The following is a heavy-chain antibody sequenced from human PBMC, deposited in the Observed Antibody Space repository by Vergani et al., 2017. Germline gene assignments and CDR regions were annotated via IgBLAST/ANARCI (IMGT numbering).Heavy chain of an antibody. J-gene: IGHJ4*02. CDR3: AKEEGQWLALYTFDY. CDR1: GFTFSSYA. CDR2: ISGSGGST. Sequence: EVQLLESGGGLVQPGGSLRLSCAASGFTFSSYAMSWVRQAPGKGLEWVSGISGSGGSTYYADSVKGRFTISRDNSKNKLYLQMNSLRAEDTAVYYCAKEEGQWLALYTFDYWGQGTLVTVSS. V-gene: IGHV3-23*01. D-gene: IGHD6-19*01.